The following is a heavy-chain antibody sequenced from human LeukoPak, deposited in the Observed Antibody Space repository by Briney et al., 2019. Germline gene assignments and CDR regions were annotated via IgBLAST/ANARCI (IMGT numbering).Heavy chain of an antibody. Sequence: GGSLRLSCAASGFMFSNFGMHWVRQAPGKGLEWVTVIWYDGSDKYYADSVKGRFTISRDNSKNIVYLQMSSLRAEDTAVYYCAKDLGPSGLGSGWPVDYWGQGTLVTVSS. CDR1: GFMFSNFG. D-gene: IGHD6-19*01. J-gene: IGHJ4*02. CDR3: AKDLGPSGLGSGWPVDY. CDR2: IWYDGSDK. V-gene: IGHV3-30*02.